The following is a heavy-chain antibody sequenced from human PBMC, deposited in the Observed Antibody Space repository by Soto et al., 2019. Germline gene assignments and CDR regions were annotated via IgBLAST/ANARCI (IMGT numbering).Heavy chain of an antibody. CDR3: TTAEPEGLELQYAFDI. CDR1: GFTFSNAW. D-gene: IGHD1-7*01. J-gene: IGHJ3*02. V-gene: IGHV3-15*01. Sequence: PGGSLRLSCAASGFTFSNAWMSWVRQAPGKGLEWVGRIKSKTDGGTTDYAAPVKGRFTISRDDSKTTLYLQMNSLKTEGTAVYYCTTAEPEGLELQYAFDIWGQGTMVTVSS. CDR2: IKSKTDGGTT.